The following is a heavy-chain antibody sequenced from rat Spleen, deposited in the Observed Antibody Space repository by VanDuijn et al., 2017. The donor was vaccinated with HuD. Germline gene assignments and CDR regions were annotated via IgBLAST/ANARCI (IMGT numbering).Heavy chain of an antibody. CDR3: ATGGTTLFVMDA. D-gene: IGHD1-10*01. V-gene: IGHV5-19*01. CDR1: GFTFSNYG. J-gene: IGHJ4*01. CDR2: ISPSGSTT. Sequence: EVQLVESGGGLVQPGRSLKLSCVASGFTFSNYGMYWIRQAPTNGLEWVASISPSGSTTHYRDSVRGRFTIFRDVAKSTLYLQMDSLRSEDTATYYCATGGTTLFVMDAWGQGASVTVSS.